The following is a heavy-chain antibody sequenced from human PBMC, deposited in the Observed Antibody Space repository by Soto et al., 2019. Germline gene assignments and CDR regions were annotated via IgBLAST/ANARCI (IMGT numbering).Heavy chain of an antibody. Sequence: GGSLRLSCAASGFTFSSYAMSWVRQAPGKGLEWVSAISGSGGSTYYADSVKGRFTISRDNSKNTLYLQMNSLRAEDTAVYYCAKVKEASYDWNYVGGSSFDYWGQGTLVTVSS. V-gene: IGHV3-23*01. CDR3: AKVKEASYDWNYVGGSSFDY. J-gene: IGHJ4*02. CDR1: GFTFSSYA. CDR2: ISGSGGST. D-gene: IGHD1-7*01.